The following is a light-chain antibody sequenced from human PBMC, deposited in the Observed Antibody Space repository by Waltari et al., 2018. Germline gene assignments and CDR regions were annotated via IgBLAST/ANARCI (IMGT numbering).Light chain of an antibody. CDR1: SSDVGAYNY. V-gene: IGLV2-23*02. CDR3: CSYAGTSTFVV. Sequence: QSALTQPASVSGSPGQSITISCTGSSSDVGAYNYVSWYQQHPGKAPKLMIYDVTNRPAGVSTRFSGSKSGNTASLTISGLQADDEADYYCCSYAGTSTFVVFGGGTKLTVL. CDR2: DVT. J-gene: IGLJ3*02.